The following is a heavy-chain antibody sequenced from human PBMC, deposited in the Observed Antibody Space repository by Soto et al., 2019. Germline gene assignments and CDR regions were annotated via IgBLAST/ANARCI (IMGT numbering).Heavy chain of an antibody. J-gene: IGHJ3*01. D-gene: IGHD6-19*01. CDR3: ARGGSSDWQVAFDF. CDR1: GGSFSGYF. V-gene: IGHV4-34*01. CDR2: VNHNGRN. Sequence: SETLSLTCAVYGGSFSGYFWNWIRQSPGKGLEWIGKVNHNGRNNYNPSLKSRVTISLDMSKNQISLKLTSVTAADTAVYYCARGGSSDWQVAFDFWGQGTMVTVTS.